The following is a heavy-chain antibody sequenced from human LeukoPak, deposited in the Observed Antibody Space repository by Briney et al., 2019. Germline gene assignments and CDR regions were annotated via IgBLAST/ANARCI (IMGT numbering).Heavy chain of an antibody. V-gene: IGHV4-38-2*01. CDR1: GYSISSGYY. Sequence: PSETLSLTCAVSGYSISSGYYWGWVRQPPGKGLEWIGNFYYSGSTYYNPSLKSRVTISIDRSKNHFSLELRSVTAADTAVYYCARARGIQKTTIHWGQGILVTVSS. D-gene: IGHD4-11*01. CDR3: ARARGIQKTTIH. J-gene: IGHJ4*02. CDR2: FYYSGST.